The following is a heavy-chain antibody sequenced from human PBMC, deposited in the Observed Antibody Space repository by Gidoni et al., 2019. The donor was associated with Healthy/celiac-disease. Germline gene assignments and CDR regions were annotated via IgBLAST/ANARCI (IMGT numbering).Heavy chain of an antibody. CDR3: ARAPSVGATYYYYYYMDV. CDR1: GFTFSSYG. CDR2: IWYDGSNK. Sequence: QVQLVESGGGVVQPGRSLRLSCAASGFTFSSYGMHWVRQAPGKGLEWVAVIWYDGSNKYYADSVKGRFTISRDNSKNTLYLQMNSLRAEDTAVYYCARAPSVGATYYYYYYMDVWGKGTTVTVSS. D-gene: IGHD1-26*01. J-gene: IGHJ6*03. V-gene: IGHV3-33*01.